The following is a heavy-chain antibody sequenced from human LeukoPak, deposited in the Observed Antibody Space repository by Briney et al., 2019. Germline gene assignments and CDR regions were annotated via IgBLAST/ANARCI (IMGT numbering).Heavy chain of an antibody. CDR3: AREHSGSYYVPTPRTLAFDI. CDR2: ISAYNGNT. V-gene: IGHV1-18*03. D-gene: IGHD1-26*01. CDR1: GYTFTSYG. Sequence: ASVKVSCKASGYTFTSYGISWVRQAPGQGLEWMGWISAYNGNTKYSQEFQGRVTITRDTSASTAYMELSSLRSEDMAVYYCAREHSGSYYVPTPRTLAFDIWGQGTMVTVSS. J-gene: IGHJ3*02.